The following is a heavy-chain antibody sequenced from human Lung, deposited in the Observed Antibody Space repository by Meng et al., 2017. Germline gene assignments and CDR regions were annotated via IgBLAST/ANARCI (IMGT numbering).Heavy chain of an antibody. D-gene: IGHD1/OR15-1a*01. CDR1: GASFSGYI. CDR3: ARPKQANWYFDL. J-gene: IGHJ2*01. CDR2: INHSGST. V-gene: IGHV4-34*01. Sequence: LVQDWGAGLLKPSEILSPTCAVYGASFSGYIWSWIRQPPGKGLEWIGEINHSGSTNYTPSLKSRVTISVDTSKNPFSMKLSSVTAADTAVYYCARPKQANWYFDLWGRGTLVTVSS.